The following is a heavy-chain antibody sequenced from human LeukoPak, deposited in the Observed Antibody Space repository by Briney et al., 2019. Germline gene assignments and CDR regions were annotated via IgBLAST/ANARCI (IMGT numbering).Heavy chain of an antibody. CDR2: INHSGST. Sequence: PSETLSLTCAVYGGSFSGYYWSWIRQPPGKGLEWIGEINHSGSTNYNPSLKSRVTISVDTSKDQFSLKLSSVTAADTAVYYCAVTRPLTYYYDSSVGYMDVWGKGTTVTISS. CDR1: GGSFSGYY. CDR3: AVTRPLTYYYDSSVGYMDV. J-gene: IGHJ6*03. V-gene: IGHV4-34*01. D-gene: IGHD3-22*01.